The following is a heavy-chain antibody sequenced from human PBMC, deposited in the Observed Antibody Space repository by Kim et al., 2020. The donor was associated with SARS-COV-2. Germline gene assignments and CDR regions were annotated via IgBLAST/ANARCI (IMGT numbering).Heavy chain of an antibody. D-gene: IGHD6-13*01. CDR1: GGSISSYY. CDR3: ARDKQQLKFDP. Sequence: SETLSLTCTVSGGSISSYYWSWIRQPPGKGLEWIGYIYYSGSTNYNPSLKSRVTISVDTSKNQFSLKLSSVTAADTAVYYCARDKQQLKFDPWGQGTLVT. CDR2: IYYSGST. V-gene: IGHV4-59*01. J-gene: IGHJ5*02.